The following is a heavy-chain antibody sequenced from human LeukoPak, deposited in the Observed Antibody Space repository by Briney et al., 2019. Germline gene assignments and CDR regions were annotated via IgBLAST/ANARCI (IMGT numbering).Heavy chain of an antibody. Sequence: ASVKVSCKASGYTFTSYGISLVRQAPGQGLEWMGWRNPNSGNTGYAQKFQGRVTMTRNTSISTAYMELSSLRSEDTAVYYCARVDGTYYDFWGGPTNYFDYWGQGTLVTVSS. V-gene: IGHV1-8*02. CDR2: RNPNSGNT. D-gene: IGHD3-3*01. J-gene: IGHJ4*02. CDR1: GYTFTSYG. CDR3: ARVDGTYYDFWGGPTNYFDY.